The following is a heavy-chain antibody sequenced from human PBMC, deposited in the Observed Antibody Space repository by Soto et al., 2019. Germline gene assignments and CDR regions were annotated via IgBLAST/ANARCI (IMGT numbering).Heavy chain of an antibody. CDR3: ARGVRITMGRGVIGPMDV. Sequence: SETISLTCTVSGSSISSSSYYWGWIRQLPGKGPEWIGSNYXSGRPYYNPSLKSRVTISVDTSKNQFSMKLSSVTAADTAVYYCARGVRITMGRGVIGPMDVWGQGTTVTVSS. CDR2: NYXSGRP. CDR1: GSSISSSSYY. V-gene: IGHV4-39*01. D-gene: IGHD3-10*01. J-gene: IGHJ6*02.